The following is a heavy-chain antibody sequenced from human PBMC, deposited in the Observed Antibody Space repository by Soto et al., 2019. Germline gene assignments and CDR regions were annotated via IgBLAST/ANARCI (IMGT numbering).Heavy chain of an antibody. D-gene: IGHD6-19*01. Sequence: PGGSLRLSCAASGFTFSSYAMSWVRQAPGKGLEWVSAISGSGGSTYYADSVKGRFTISRDNSKNTLYLQMNSLRAEDTAVYYCANLVAVAGPQRVDYWGQGTLVTVSS. J-gene: IGHJ4*02. CDR2: ISGSGGST. V-gene: IGHV3-23*01. CDR1: GFTFSSYA. CDR3: ANLVAVAGPQRVDY.